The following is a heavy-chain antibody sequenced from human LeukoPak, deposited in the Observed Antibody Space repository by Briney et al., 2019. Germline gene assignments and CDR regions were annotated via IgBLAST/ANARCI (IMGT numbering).Heavy chain of an antibody. D-gene: IGHD3-3*01. J-gene: IGHJ4*02. Sequence: GASVKVSCKASGYTFTGYYMHWVRQAPGQGLEWMGWINPNSGGTNYAQKFQGRVTMTRDTSISTAYMELSRLRSDDTAVYYCARTHNYDFWSGYYIFDYWGQGTLVTVSS. CDR2: INPNSGGT. CDR1: GYTFTGYY. V-gene: IGHV1-2*02. CDR3: ARTHNYDFWSGYYIFDY.